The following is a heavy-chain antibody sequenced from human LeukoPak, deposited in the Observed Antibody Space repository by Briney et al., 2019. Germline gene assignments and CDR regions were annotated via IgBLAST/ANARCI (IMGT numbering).Heavy chain of an antibody. J-gene: IGHJ3*02. D-gene: IGHD6-25*01. CDR2: ISFDGTDK. Sequence: GGSLRLSCAASGFIFTSFAIHWVRQAPGKGLEWVAVISFDGTDKYYADSVKGRFTISRDNSKNTLHLQMNSLRGEDTAAYYCARDLAAANYDACGIWGHGTMVTVSS. V-gene: IGHV3-30*04. CDR1: GFIFTSFA. CDR3: ARDLAAANYDACGI.